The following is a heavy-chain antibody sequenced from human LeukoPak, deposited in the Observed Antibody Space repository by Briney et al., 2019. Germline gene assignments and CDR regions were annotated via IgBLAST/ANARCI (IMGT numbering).Heavy chain of an antibody. Sequence: GRSPRLSCAASGFTFSSYGMHWVRQAPGKGLEWVAIISYDGSNKYYADSVQGRFTISRDNSKNTLYLQMNSLRAEDTAVYYCAKDLGGGSGCYDLWGRGTLVTVSS. CDR1: GFTFSSYG. CDR2: ISYDGSNK. D-gene: IGHD6-19*01. CDR3: AKDLGGGSGCYDL. V-gene: IGHV3-30*18. J-gene: IGHJ2*01.